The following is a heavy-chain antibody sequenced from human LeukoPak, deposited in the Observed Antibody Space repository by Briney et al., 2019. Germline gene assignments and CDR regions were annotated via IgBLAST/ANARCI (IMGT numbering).Heavy chain of an antibody. CDR1: GGTFTSYA. D-gene: IGHD6-13*01. Sequence: WASVKVSCRASGGTFTSYAINWVRQAPGQGLEWMGGIIPAFRTANYAQKFQGRVTITTDESTSTAYMEVRSLRSEDTAVYYCARGRGAAAAGVAKNYYYNFMDVWGSGTSVTVSS. V-gene: IGHV1-69*05. J-gene: IGHJ6*03. CDR2: IIPAFRTA. CDR3: ARGRGAAAAGVAKNYYYNFMDV.